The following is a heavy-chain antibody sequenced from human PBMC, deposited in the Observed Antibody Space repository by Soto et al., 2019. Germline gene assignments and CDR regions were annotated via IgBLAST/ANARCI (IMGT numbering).Heavy chain of an antibody. D-gene: IGHD5-12*01. CDR1: GGTFSSSA. J-gene: IGHJ6*02. CDR3: ARDKARLQLGGNYYYILDV. V-gene: IGHV1-69*12. CDR2: IMPVFPTP. Sequence: QVQLEQSGAEVQKPGSSVKVSCKASGGTFSSSAFSWVRQAPGQGLEWMGGIMPVFPTPDYAQKFQDRVTIIADASTSTTNMELSGLRSEDTAIYYCARDKARLQLGGNYYYILDVWGQGTTVIVSS.